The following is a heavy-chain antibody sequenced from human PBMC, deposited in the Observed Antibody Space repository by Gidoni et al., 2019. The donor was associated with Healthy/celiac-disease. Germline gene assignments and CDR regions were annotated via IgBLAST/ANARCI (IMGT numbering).Heavy chain of an antibody. J-gene: IGHJ6*02. CDR2: ISYDGSNK. Sequence: QVQLVESGGGVVQPGRSLRLSCAASGFTFSSSGMHGVRQAPGKGLEWVAVISYDGSNKYYADSVKGRFTISRDNSKNTLYLQMNSLRAEDTAVYYCASHLYCSGGSCYPYYYYGMDVWGQGTTVTVSS. V-gene: IGHV3-30*03. CDR1: GFTFSSSG. D-gene: IGHD2-15*01. CDR3: ASHLYCSGGSCYPYYYYGMDV.